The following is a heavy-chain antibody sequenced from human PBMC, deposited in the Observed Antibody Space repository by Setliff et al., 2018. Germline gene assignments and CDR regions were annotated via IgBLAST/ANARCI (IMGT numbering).Heavy chain of an antibody. V-gene: IGHV4-30-4*02. CDR2: IYYSGST. CDR3: ARFYCYDSSEIYNWFDP. J-gene: IGHJ5*02. CDR1: GGSISSGDYY. Sequence: PSETLSLTCTVSGGSISSGDYYWSWIRQPPGKGLEWIGYIYYSGSTYYNPSLKSRVTISVDTSKNQFSLKLSSVTAADTAVYYCARFYCYDSSEIYNWFDPWGQGTLVTVSS. D-gene: IGHD3-22*01.